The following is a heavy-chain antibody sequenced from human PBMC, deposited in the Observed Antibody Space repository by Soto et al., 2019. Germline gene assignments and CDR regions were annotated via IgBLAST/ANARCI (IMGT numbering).Heavy chain of an antibody. CDR3: AEAGYYDSSGYSGYFQH. V-gene: IGHV3-30*18. D-gene: IGHD3-22*01. CDR1: GFTFSSYG. J-gene: IGHJ1*01. Sequence: QVQLVESGGGVVQPGRSLRLSCAASGFTFSSYGMHWVRQAPGKGLEWVAVISYDGSNKYYADSVKGRFTISRDNSKNTLYLQMNSLRAEDTAVYYCAEAGYYDSSGYSGYFQHWGQGTLVTVSS. CDR2: ISYDGSNK.